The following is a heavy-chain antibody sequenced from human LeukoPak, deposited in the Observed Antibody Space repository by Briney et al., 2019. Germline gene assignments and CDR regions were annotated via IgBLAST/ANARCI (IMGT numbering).Heavy chain of an antibody. V-gene: IGHV3-21*01. D-gene: IGHD3-3*01. J-gene: IGHJ3*02. Sequence: GGSLRLSCAASGFTFSSYSMNWVRQAPGKGLEWVSSISSSSRYIYYADSVKGPFTNSRDNAKNSLYLKMNSLRAEDTAVYYCATERAIILFGAFDIWGQGTMVTVSS. CDR3: ATERAIILFGAFDI. CDR2: ISSSSRYI. CDR1: GFTFSSYS.